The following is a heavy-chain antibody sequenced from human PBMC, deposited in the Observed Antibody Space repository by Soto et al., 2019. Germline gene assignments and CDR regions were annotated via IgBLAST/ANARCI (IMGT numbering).Heavy chain of an antibody. D-gene: IGHD3-16*01. V-gene: IGHV1-69*12. Sequence: QVQLVQCGAEVKKPGASVKVSCKASGGTFSNDPISWVRQAPGQGLEWMGGIIPIFGTENHAQKCQGRVTITADESTGTAYMELSSLRSADTAVYYCAGGNPTWRQVWYFALWGRGTLVTVSS. J-gene: IGHJ2*01. CDR2: IIPIFGTE. CDR1: GGTFSNDP. CDR3: AGGNPTWRQVWYFAL.